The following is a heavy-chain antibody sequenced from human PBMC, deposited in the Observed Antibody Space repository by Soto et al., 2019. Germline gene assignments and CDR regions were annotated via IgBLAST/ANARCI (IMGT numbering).Heavy chain of an antibody. CDR2: IYSGGTT. CDR1: GFSVSNNY. CDR3: ARGLDFWSGXXXQYYYGLDV. V-gene: IGHV3-53*01. J-gene: IGHJ6*02. D-gene: IGHD3-3*01. Sequence: EVQLVESGGGLIQPGGSLRLSCAASGFSVSNNYMNWVRQAPGKGLEWVSLIYSGGTTHYADSVKGRFTISRDNSKNTLYFQMNSLRAEDTAVYYCARGLDFWSGXXXQYYYGLDVWGQGTTVTVSS.